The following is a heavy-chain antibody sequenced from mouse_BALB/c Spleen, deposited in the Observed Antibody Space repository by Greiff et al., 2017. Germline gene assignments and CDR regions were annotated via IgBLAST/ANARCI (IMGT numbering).Heavy chain of an antibody. V-gene: IGHV1-54*01. CDR3: ARPDSSGSLYFDY. J-gene: IGHJ2*01. CDR2: INPGSGGT. D-gene: IGHD3-2*01. Sequence: QVQLQQSGAELVRPGTSVKVSCKASGYAFTNYLIEWVKQRPGQGLEWIGVINPGSGGTNYNEKFKGKATLTADKSSSTAYMQLSSLTSDDSAVYFCARPDSSGSLYFDYWGQGTTLTVSS. CDR1: GYAFTNYL.